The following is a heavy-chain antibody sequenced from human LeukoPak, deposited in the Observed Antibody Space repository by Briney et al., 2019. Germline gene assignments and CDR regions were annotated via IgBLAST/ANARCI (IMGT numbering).Heavy chain of an antibody. CDR1: GFTFRNYW. D-gene: IGHD1-26*01. CDR3: ARGGPTVGTDY. V-gene: IGHV3-7*01. Sequence: PGGSLRLSCAGSGFTFRNYWMNWVRQAPGKGQEWVANIKEDGSEKYYVDSVKGRFTVSRDNAKNSLYLQINSLIADDTAVYYCARGGPTVGTDYWGQGTLVTVSS. J-gene: IGHJ4*02. CDR2: IKEDGSEK.